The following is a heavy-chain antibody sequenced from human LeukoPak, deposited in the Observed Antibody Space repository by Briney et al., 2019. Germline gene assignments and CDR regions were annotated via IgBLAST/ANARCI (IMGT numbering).Heavy chain of an antibody. CDR1: GYTFTNYG. Sequence: SVKVSCKTSGYTFTNYGISWVRQAPGQGLEWMGWISAYNGNTNYAQKLQGRVTMTTDTSTSTAYMELRSLRSDDTAVYYCARSQYCSGGSCRPFYGAFDIWGQGTMVTVSS. CDR2: ISAYNGNT. V-gene: IGHV1-18*01. D-gene: IGHD2-15*01. J-gene: IGHJ3*02. CDR3: ARSQYCSGGSCRPFYGAFDI.